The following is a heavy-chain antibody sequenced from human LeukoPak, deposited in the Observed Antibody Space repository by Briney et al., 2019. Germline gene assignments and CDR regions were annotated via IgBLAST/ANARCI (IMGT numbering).Heavy chain of an antibody. CDR3: ANTAGYKVY. CDR2: ISSGSTTI. J-gene: IGHJ4*02. V-gene: IGHV3-48*01. Sequence: GGSLRLSCAASGFTFSSYSMNWVRQAPGKGLEWISYISSGSTTIYYADSVKGRFTISRDNAKNSLYLQMNSLRAEDTAVYYCANTAGYKVYWGQGTLVTVSS. D-gene: IGHD1-14*01. CDR1: GFTFSSYS.